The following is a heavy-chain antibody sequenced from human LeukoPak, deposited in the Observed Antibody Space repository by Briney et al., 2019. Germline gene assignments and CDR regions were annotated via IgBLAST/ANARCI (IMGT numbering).Heavy chain of an antibody. CDR3: AKDAGVPSGSGQLYNWFYP. Sequence: GGSLRLSCAASGFTFSSYSMTWVRQAPGKGLEWVSSISSSSSYIYYADSVKGRFTISRDNAKNSLYLQMNSLRAKDTAVYYCAKDAGVPSGSGQLYNWFYPWGQGTLVTVSS. CDR1: GFTFSSYS. CDR2: ISSSSSYI. J-gene: IGHJ5*02. V-gene: IGHV3-21*01. D-gene: IGHD3-10*01.